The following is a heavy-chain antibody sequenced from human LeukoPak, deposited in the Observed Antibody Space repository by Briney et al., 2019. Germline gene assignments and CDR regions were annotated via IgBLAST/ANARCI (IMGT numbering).Heavy chain of an antibody. CDR1: GFTFDDYA. CDR3: SRNADHDW. Sequence: PGGSLRLSCAASGFTFDDYAMHWVRQAPGKGLVWVSRIVSDGSTTTYADSVKGRFTISRDNANNTVYLQMNSLRAEDTAVYYCSRNADHDWWGQGTLVTVSS. J-gene: IGHJ4*02. V-gene: IGHV3-74*01. CDR2: IVSDGSTT. D-gene: IGHD1-14*01.